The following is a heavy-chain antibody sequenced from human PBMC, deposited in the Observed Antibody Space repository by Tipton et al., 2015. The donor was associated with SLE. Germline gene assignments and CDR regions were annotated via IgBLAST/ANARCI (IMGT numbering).Heavy chain of an antibody. Sequence: GLVKPSETLSLTCTVSGGSISSYYWSWIRQPPGKGLEWIGYIYYSGSTNYNPSLKSRVTISVDTSKNQFSLKLSSVTAADTAVYYCARGYRSSRPSYYFDYWGQGTLVTVSS. CDR3: ARGYRSSRPSYYFDY. CDR2: IYYSGST. D-gene: IGHD6-6*01. V-gene: IGHV4-59*01. J-gene: IGHJ4*02. CDR1: GGSISSYY.